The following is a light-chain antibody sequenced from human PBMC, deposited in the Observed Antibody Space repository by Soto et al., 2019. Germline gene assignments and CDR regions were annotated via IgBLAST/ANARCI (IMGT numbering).Light chain of an antibody. V-gene: IGKV3-15*01. CDR2: DAS. Sequence: EIVMTQSPATLSVSPGERVTLSCWASQSVFSNLAWYQQKPGQTPRPLIYDASTRAAGIPARMSGSGSGTEFTLTISSLQSEDFTVYYCQQYYKWPITFGGGTKVDIK. CDR3: QQYYKWPIT. J-gene: IGKJ4*01. CDR1: QSVFSN.